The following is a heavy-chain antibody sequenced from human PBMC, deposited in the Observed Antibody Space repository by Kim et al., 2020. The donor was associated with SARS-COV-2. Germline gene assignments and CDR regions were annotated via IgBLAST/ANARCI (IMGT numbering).Heavy chain of an antibody. CDR3: ARDNGIHDYIWGCYRSGAGYYYYMDA. CDR1: GFTFSSYG. Sequence: GGSLRLSCAASGFTFSSYGMHWVRQAPGKGLEWVAVIWYDGSNKYYADSVKGRFTISRDNSKNTLYLQMNSLRAEDTAVYYCARDNGIHDYIWGCYRSGAGYYYYMDAWGKGTTVTVSS. V-gene: IGHV3-33*08. J-gene: IGHJ6*03. CDR2: IWYDGSNK. D-gene: IGHD3-16*02.